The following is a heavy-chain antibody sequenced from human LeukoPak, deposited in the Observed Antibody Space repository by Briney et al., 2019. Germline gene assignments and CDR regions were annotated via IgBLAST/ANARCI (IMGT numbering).Heavy chain of an antibody. J-gene: IGHJ4*02. V-gene: IGHV3-11*01. CDR2: ISSSGSTI. D-gene: IGHD5-12*01. Sequence: PGGSLRLSCAASGFTFSDYYMSWIRQAPGKGLEWVSYISSSGSTIYYADSVKGRFTISRDNAKNSLYLQMNSLRAEDTAVYYCARDVFSGYSRLDYWGQGTLVTVSS. CDR3: ARDVFSGYSRLDY. CDR1: GFTFSDYY.